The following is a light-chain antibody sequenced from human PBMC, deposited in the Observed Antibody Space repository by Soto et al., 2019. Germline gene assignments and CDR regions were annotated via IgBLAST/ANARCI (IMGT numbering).Light chain of an antibody. J-gene: IGKJ2*01. CDR1: QSISNW. V-gene: IGKV1-5*03. CDR2: KAS. Sequence: DIQMTQSPSTLSAFVGDRVTITCRASQSISNWLAWYQQKPGKAPKLLIYKASSLESGVPSRFSGSGSGTEFTLTISSLQPDDFATYSCQQYTSYSRYTFGQGTKLEIK. CDR3: QQYTSYSRYT.